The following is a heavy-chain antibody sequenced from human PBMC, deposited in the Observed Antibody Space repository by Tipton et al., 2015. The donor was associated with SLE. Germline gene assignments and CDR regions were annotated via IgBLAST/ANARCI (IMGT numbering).Heavy chain of an antibody. CDR2: IYTSGST. D-gene: IGHD6-6*01. V-gene: IGHV4-61*02. J-gene: IGHJ4*02. CDR3: ARDHKYSSSLFDY. Sequence: TLSLTCTVSGCSISSGSYYCSWIRQPAGKGLEWIGRIYTSGSTNYNPSLKSRVTISVDTSKNQFSLKLSSVTAADTAVYYCARDHKYSSSLFDYWGQGTLVTVSS. CDR1: GCSISSGSYY.